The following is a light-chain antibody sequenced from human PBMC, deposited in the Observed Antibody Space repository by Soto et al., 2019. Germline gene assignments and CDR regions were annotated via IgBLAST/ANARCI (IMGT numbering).Light chain of an antibody. CDR1: QSLSSSY. CDR3: QQYGNSPHT. CDR2: GAS. J-gene: IGKJ2*01. V-gene: IGKV3-20*01. Sequence: EIVLTQSPGTLSLSPGERATLSCRASQSLSSSYLAWYQQKPDQAPRLLIYGASSRATGIPDRFSGSGSGTDFNLTISRLEPEDFAVYYCQQYGNSPHTFGQGTKLEIK.